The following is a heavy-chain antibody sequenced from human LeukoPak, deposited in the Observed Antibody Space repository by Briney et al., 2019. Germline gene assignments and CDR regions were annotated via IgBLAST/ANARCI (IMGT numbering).Heavy chain of an antibody. CDR3: AKDALNSDNFAWQTKHY. J-gene: IGHJ4*02. Sequence: PGGSLRLSCAASGFTFSNAWMSWVRQAPKKGLEWVSRISGSGDSTSYAGSVKGRFTISRDNSRNTVYLQMNSLRAEDTAVYYCAKDALNSDNFAWQTKHYWGQGTLVTVSS. V-gene: IGHV3-23*01. CDR2: ISGSGDST. CDR1: GFTFSNAW. D-gene: IGHD3-9*01.